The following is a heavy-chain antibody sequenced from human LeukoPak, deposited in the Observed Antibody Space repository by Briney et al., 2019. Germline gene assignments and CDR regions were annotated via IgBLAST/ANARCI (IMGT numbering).Heavy chain of an antibody. CDR1: GRSISSSSYY. J-gene: IGHJ5*02. CDR3: ARQYQLLYGWFDP. D-gene: IGHD2-2*02. Sequence: PSETLSLTCTFSGRSISSSSYYWGWIRQPPGKGLEWIGSIYYSGSTYYNPSLKSRVTISVDTSKNQFSLKLSSVTAADTAVYYCARQYQLLYGWFDPWGQGTLVTVSS. CDR2: IYYSGST. V-gene: IGHV4-39*01.